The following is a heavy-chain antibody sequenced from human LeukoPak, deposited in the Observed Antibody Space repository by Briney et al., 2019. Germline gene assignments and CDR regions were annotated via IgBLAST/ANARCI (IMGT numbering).Heavy chain of an antibody. Sequence: GGSLRLSCAASGFTFSSYAMSCVRQAPGKGLEWVSAISGSGGSTYYADSVKGRFTISRDNAKNTLYLQMNSLRAEDTAVYYCARRTNGYCSGGSCYRFFDYWGQGTLVTVSS. CDR3: ARRTNGYCSGGSCYRFFDY. J-gene: IGHJ4*02. CDR1: GFTFSSYA. D-gene: IGHD2-15*01. CDR2: ISGSGGST. V-gene: IGHV3-23*01.